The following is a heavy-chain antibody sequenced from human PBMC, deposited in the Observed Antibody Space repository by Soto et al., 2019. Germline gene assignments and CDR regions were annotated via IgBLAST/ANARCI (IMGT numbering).Heavy chain of an antibody. CDR2: FDPEDGET. CDR3: AKDKPGTTSFDY. V-gene: IGHV1-24*01. J-gene: IGHJ4*02. CDR1: GYTLTELS. D-gene: IGHD1-1*01. Sequence: ASVKVSCKVSGYTLTELSMHWVRQAPGKGLEWMGGFDPEDGETIYAQKFQGRVTMTEDTSTDTAYMELNTLRADDTAVYYCAKDKPGTTSFDYWGQGTLVTVSS.